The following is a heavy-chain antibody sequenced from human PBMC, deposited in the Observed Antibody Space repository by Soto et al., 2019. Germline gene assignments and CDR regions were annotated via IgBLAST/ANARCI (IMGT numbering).Heavy chain of an antibody. D-gene: IGHD2-2*01. J-gene: IGHJ6*02. CDR3: ARDYRSLGYCSSTSCPYYGMDA. CDR1: GFTFSSYS. CDR2: ISSSSSYI. V-gene: IGHV3-21*01. Sequence: PGGSLRLSCAASGFTFSSYSMNWVRQAPGKGLEWVSSISSSSSYIYYADSVKGRFTISRDNAKNSLYLQMNSLRAEDTAVYYCARDYRSLGYCSSTSCPYYGMDAWGQGTTVTVSS.